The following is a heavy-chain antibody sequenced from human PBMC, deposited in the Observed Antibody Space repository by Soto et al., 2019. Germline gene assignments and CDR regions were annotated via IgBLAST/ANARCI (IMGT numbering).Heavy chain of an antibody. CDR2: ISADNGDT. CDR1: GYTFDIYG. CDR3: ARDRSYYYDSSGYPFDF. Sequence: QIQLVQSGPEVKKPGASVKVSCKASGYTFDIYGISWVRQVPGKGPEWMGWISADNGDTKYAQRMQGGVTMTTDTATSTAYMELRSLRSDDTAVYYCARDRSYYYDSSGYPFDFWGQGSLVTVSS. V-gene: IGHV1-18*01. D-gene: IGHD3-22*01. J-gene: IGHJ4*02.